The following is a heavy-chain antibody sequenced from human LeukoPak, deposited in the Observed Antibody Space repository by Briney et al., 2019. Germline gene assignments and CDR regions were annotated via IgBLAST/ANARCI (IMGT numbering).Heavy chain of an antibody. CDR2: IYYSGTT. Sequence: PSETLSLTCTVSGGSXXSYYWSWIRQPXXXXXXXIGYIYYSGTTNYNPSLKSRVTISVDTSKNQFSLKLSSVTAADTAVYYCARGVYIAAAQYGYWGQGTLVTVSS. CDR3: ARGVYIAAAQYGY. J-gene: IGHJ4*02. D-gene: IGHD6-13*01. CDR1: GGSXXSYY. V-gene: IGHV4-59*01.